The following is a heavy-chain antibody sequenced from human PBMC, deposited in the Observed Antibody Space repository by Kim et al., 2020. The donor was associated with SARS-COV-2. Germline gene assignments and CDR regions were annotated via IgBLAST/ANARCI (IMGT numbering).Heavy chain of an antibody. CDR1: GFTFSSYG. V-gene: IGHV3-33*01. CDR2: IWYDGSNK. Sequence: GGSLRLSCAASGFTFSSYGMHWVRQAPGKGLEWVAVIWYDGSNKYYADSVKGRFTISRDNSKNTLYLQMNSLRAEDTAVYYCARDLAVHSAPFDYWGQGTLVTVSS. D-gene: IGHD1-1*01. J-gene: IGHJ4*02. CDR3: ARDLAVHSAPFDY.